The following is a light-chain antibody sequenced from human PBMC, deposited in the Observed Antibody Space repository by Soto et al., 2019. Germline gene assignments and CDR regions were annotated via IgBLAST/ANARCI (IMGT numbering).Light chain of an antibody. Sequence: EIVLTQSPATLSLSPGARAPLPCRASQSVKSSYLAWYQHKPGQAPRLLIYGTSSRATGIPDRFSGSGSGTDFTLTISRLEPEDFAVYYCQQYGSSGTFGQGTKVDIK. CDR3: QQYGSSGT. CDR2: GTS. CDR1: QSVKSSY. J-gene: IGKJ1*01. V-gene: IGKV3-20*01.